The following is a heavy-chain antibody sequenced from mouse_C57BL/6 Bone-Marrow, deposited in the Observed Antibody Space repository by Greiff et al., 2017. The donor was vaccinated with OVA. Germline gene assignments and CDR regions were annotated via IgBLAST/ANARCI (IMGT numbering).Heavy chain of an antibody. V-gene: IGHV2-2*01. CDR2: IWSGGST. D-gene: IGHD2-4*01. Sequence: VQLKQSGPGLVQPSQSLSITCTVSGFSLTSYGVHWVRQSPGKGLEWLGVIWSGGSTDYNAAFISRLSISKDNSKSQVFFKMNSLQADDTAIYYCVRKDYDYDWFAYWGQGTLVTVSA. CDR3: VRKDYDYDWFAY. CDR1: GFSLTSYG. J-gene: IGHJ3*01.